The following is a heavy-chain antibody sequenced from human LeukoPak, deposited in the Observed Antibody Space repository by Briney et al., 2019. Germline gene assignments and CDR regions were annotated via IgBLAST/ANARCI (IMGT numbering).Heavy chain of an antibody. D-gene: IGHD5-12*01. CDR3: TITVATSIDY. CDR1: GFNFTMYW. CDR2: INNDGSTT. Sequence: GGSLRLSCAASGFNFTMYWMHWVRQAPGKGLVWVSRINNDGSTTSHADSVKGRFTISRDNAKNTLYLQMNSLNIEDTAVYYCTITVATSIDYWGQGTLVTVSS. V-gene: IGHV3-74*01. J-gene: IGHJ4*02.